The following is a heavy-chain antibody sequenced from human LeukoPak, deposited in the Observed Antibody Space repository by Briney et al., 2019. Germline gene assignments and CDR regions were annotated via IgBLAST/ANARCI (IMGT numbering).Heavy chain of an antibody. V-gene: IGHV3-48*02. CDR1: GFTFGSYS. D-gene: IGHD1-26*01. J-gene: IGHJ4*02. Sequence: TGGSLRLSCAASGFTFGSYSMNWVRQAPGKGLEWVSYISSTSSTIYYADSVKGRFTISRDNAKNSLYLQMTSLRDEDTAVYYCARTSGSYYGHFDYWGQGTLVTVSS. CDR3: ARTSGSYYGHFDY. CDR2: ISSTSSTI.